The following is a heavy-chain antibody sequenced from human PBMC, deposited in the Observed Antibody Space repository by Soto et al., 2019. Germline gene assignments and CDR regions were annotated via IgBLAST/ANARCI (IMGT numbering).Heavy chain of an antibody. J-gene: IGHJ4*02. D-gene: IGHD4-17*01. CDR1: GGSITNSSYY. CDR3: ARLPDYGDYHFDY. V-gene: IGHV4-39*01. CDR2: IYYSGST. Sequence: SETLSLTCTVSGGSITNSSYYWGWIRQPPGKGLEWIGSIYYSGSTYYNPSLKSRVTISVDTSKNQFSLKLSSVTAADTAVYYCARLPDYGDYHFDYWGQGTLVTVSS.